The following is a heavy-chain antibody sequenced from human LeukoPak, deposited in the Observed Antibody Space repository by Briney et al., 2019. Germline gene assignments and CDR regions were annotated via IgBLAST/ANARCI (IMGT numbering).Heavy chain of an antibody. D-gene: IGHD3-22*01. CDR3: ARETKTFYFDSSAYYPYYFDS. Sequence: SETLSLTCIVSGGSISTSSYCWGWIRQPPGKGLEWIGTIYYSGRTYYNPSLKSRVTISVDTSKNQFSLKLSSVTAADTAVYYCARETKTFYFDSSAYYPYYFDSWGQGTLVTVSS. J-gene: IGHJ4*02. CDR2: IYYSGRT. V-gene: IGHV4-39*02. CDR1: GGSISTSSYC.